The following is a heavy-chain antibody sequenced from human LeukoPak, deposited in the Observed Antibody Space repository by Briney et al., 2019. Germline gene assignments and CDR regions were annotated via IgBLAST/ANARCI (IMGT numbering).Heavy chain of an antibody. CDR1: GFTFSNYG. V-gene: IGHV3-30*12. J-gene: IGHJ4*02. D-gene: IGHD3-9*01. CDR2: ISYDGSNK. CDR3: ATGTGYYYDR. Sequence: GRSLRLSCAASGFTFSNYGMHWVRQAPGKGLEWVAVISYDGSNKYYADSVKGRFTISRDNSKNTLYLQMNSLRAEDTAVYYCATGTGYYYDRWGQGTLVTVAS.